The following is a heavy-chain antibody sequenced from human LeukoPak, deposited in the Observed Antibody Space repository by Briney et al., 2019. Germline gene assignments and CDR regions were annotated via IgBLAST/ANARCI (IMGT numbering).Heavy chain of an antibody. CDR3: ARDLEDFDSSANDY. D-gene: IGHD2-15*01. CDR1: GDSISGYY. J-gene: IGHJ4*02. Sequence: SETLSLTCTVSGDSISGYYWAWIRQPAGKGLEWIGHIYAPGSSNYSPSSKSRVTMSIDMSNNQFSLRLNSVTAADTAMYYCARDLEDFDSSANDYWGQGTHVIVSP. V-gene: IGHV4-4*07. CDR2: IYAPGSS.